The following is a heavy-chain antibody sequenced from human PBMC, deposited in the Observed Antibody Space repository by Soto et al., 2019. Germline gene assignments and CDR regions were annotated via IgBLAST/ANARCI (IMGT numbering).Heavy chain of an antibody. J-gene: IGHJ6*02. CDR1: GFTVSSYD. Sequence: GGSLRLSCAASGFTVSSYDMSWIRQAPGKGLEWVSAVSGSGGSTYYADSVKGRFTIPRDNSKNTLYLQMNSLRAEDTAVYYCAKDRGYYGSGSYGGEIYYYYGMDVWGQGTTVTVS. D-gene: IGHD3-10*01. V-gene: IGHV3-23*01. CDR3: AKDRGYYGSGSYGGEIYYYYGMDV. CDR2: VSGSGGST.